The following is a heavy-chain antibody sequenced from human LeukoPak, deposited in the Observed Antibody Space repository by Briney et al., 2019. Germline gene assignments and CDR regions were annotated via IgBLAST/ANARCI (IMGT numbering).Heavy chain of an antibody. J-gene: IGHJ5*02. V-gene: IGHV5-51*01. D-gene: IGHD1-26*01. CDR3: ASLADTTS. CDR2: IYPGDSDT. Sequence: GESLKISCKGSGYTFSNFWIAWVRQMPGKGLEWMGAIYPGDSDTRYRPSLQGQAPISAAKSTTTAYLQSSSLKASDNAMYSCASLADTTSWGQGTLVTVSS. CDR1: GYTFSNFW.